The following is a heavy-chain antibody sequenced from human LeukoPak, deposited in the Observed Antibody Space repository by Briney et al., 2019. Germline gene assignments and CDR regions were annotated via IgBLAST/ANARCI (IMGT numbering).Heavy chain of an antibody. CDR3: ARDTISGHFDY. Sequence: SETLSLTCTVSGGSISSYYWSWIRQPAREGLEWIGRIYTSGSTSYNPSLKSRVIMSVDTSKNQFPLKLSSVTAADTAVYYCARDTISGHFDYWGQGTLVTVSS. J-gene: IGHJ4*02. V-gene: IGHV4-4*07. CDR2: IYTSGST. CDR1: GGSISSYY. D-gene: IGHD6-25*01.